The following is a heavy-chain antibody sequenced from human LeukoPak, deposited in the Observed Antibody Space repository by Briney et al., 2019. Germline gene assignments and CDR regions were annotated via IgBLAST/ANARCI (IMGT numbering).Heavy chain of an antibody. V-gene: IGHV3-30*03. Sequence: GGSLRLSCAASGFTFSSYGMHWVRQAPGKGLEWVAVISYDGSNKYYADSVKGRFTISRDNSKNTLYLQMNSLRAEDTAVYYCARSYSYAAFDIWGQGTMVTVSS. J-gene: IGHJ3*02. CDR3: ARSYSYAAFDI. CDR1: GFTFSSYG. CDR2: ISYDGSNK. D-gene: IGHD5-18*01.